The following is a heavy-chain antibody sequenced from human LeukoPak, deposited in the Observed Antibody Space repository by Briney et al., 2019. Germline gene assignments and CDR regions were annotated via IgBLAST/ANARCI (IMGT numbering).Heavy chain of an antibody. D-gene: IGHD6-19*01. CDR1: GGSMSPYY. Sequence: PSETLSLTCTVSGGSMSPYYWGWIRQPPGRGLEWTGYIYYSGSTNYNPSLNSRVTISVDTSKNQFSLKLSSVTAADTAIYYCARAVSGWFDYWGQGTLVTVSS. CDR2: IYYSGST. J-gene: IGHJ4*02. CDR3: ARAVSGWFDY. V-gene: IGHV4-59*08.